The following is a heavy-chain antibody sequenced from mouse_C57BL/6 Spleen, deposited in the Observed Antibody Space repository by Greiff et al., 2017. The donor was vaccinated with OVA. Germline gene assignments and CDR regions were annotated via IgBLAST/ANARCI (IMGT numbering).Heavy chain of an antibody. D-gene: IGHD4-1*01. J-gene: IGHJ2*01. V-gene: IGHV1-64*01. Sequence: VQLKEPGAELVKPGASVKLSCKASGYTFTSYWMHWVKQRPGQGLEWIGMIHPNSGSTNYNEKFKSKATLTVDKSSSTAYMQLSSLTSEDSAVYYCARSGVNWDGDFDYWGQGTTLTVSS. CDR2: IHPNSGST. CDR3: ARSGVNWDGDFDY. CDR1: GYTFTSYW.